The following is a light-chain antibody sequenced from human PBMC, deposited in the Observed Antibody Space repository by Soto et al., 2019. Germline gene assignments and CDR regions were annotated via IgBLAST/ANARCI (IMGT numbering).Light chain of an antibody. CDR1: SSDVGGYNY. V-gene: IGLV2-8*01. CDR3: SSYAGSNSVI. CDR2: EVN. Sequence: QSALTQPPSASGSPGQSVTISCTGTSSDVGGYNYVSWYQQQPGKAPKLMIYEVNKRPSGVPDRFSGSKSGNTASLTVSGLQAEDEANYYCSSYAGSNSVIFGGGTKLTVL. J-gene: IGLJ2*01.